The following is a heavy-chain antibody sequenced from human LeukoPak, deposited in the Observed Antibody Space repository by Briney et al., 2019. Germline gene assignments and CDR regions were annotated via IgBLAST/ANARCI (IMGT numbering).Heavy chain of an antibody. CDR3: ARDMRIAVAGMALFNWFDP. V-gene: IGHV4-4*07. CDR1: GGSISSYY. J-gene: IGHJ5*02. Sequence: SETLSLTCTVSGGSISSYYWSWIRQLAGKGLGWIGRIYTSGSTNYNPSLKSRVTMSVDTSKNQFSLKLSSVTAADTAVYYCARDMRIAVAGMALFNWFDPWGQGTLVTVSS. CDR2: IYTSGST. D-gene: IGHD6-19*01.